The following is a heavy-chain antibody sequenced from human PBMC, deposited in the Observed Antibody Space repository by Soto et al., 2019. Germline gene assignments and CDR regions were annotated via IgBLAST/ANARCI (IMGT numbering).Heavy chain of an antibody. CDR3: ARDGLDTAMVTLYYGMDV. V-gene: IGHV3-33*01. D-gene: IGHD5-18*01. J-gene: IGHJ6*02. Sequence: QVQLVESGGGVVQPGRSLRLSCAASGFTFSSYGMHWVRQAPGKGLEWVAVIWYDGSNKYYADSVKGRFTISRDNSKNTLYLQMNSLRAEDTAVYYCARDGLDTAMVTLYYGMDVWGQGTTVTVSS. CDR2: IWYDGSNK. CDR1: GFTFSSYG.